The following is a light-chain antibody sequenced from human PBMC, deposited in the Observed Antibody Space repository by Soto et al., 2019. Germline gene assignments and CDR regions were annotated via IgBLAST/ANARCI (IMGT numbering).Light chain of an antibody. Sequence: IVMTQSPATLSVSPGERATLSCRASQSVASNLAWYQQRPGQAPRLLIYGASTRATGISARFSGSGSGTEFSLTISSLQSEDFAVYYCQQYNNWPPITFGQGTRLEIK. CDR3: QQYNNWPPIT. J-gene: IGKJ5*01. V-gene: IGKV3-15*01. CDR1: QSVASN. CDR2: GAS.